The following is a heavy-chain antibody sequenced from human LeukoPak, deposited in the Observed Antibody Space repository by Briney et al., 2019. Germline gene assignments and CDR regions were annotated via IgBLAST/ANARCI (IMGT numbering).Heavy chain of an antibody. CDR2: NSALTGNI. CDR3: ARADPTNTGHEYFDY. CDR1: GYTFNRYG. Sequence: AAVKVSCKASGYTFNRYGISWVRQAPGQRPEWMGWNSALTGNIDYAPKFQGRVTMNTDTSTRTAYTELSSLVSADTAVYFCARADPTNTGHEYFDYWGRGTLVTVSS. J-gene: IGHJ4*02. D-gene: IGHD2/OR15-2a*01. V-gene: IGHV1-18*01.